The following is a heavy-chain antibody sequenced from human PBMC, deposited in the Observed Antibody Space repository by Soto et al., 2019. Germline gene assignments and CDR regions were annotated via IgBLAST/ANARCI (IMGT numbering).Heavy chain of an antibody. CDR1: GYTFTSYG. J-gene: IGHJ4*02. D-gene: IGHD3-10*01. V-gene: IGHV1-18*01. CDR2: VSTYNGNT. Sequence: QVQLVQSGAEVKKPGASVKVSCKASGYTFTSYGISWVRQAPGQGLEWMGWVSTYNGNTNYAQKLQGRVTMTTHTSTSTGYMEPRSLRSDDTAVFYCAREMVRGVGSDYWGQGTLVTVCS. CDR3: AREMVRGVGSDY.